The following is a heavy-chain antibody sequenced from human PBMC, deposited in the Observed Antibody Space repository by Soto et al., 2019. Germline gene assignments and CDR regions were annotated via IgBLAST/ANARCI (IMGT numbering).Heavy chain of an antibody. CDR3: AKAREYCSGGSCYSFPSYYYYGMDV. D-gene: IGHD2-15*01. CDR1: GFTFSSYA. Sequence: GGSLRLSCAASGFTFSSYAMSWVRQAPGKGLEWVSAISGRGGSTYYADSVKGRFTISRDNSKNTLYLQMNSLRAEDTAVYYCAKAREYCSGGSCYSFPSYYYYGMDVWGQGTPVTVSS. CDR2: ISGRGGST. V-gene: IGHV3-23*01. J-gene: IGHJ6*02.